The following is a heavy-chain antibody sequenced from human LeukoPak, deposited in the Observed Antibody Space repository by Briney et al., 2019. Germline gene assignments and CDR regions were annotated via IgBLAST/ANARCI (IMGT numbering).Heavy chain of an antibody. CDR1: GYTFTSYD. D-gene: IGHD3-22*01. J-gene: IGHJ4*02. Sequence: ASVKVSCKASGYTFTSYDINWVRPATGQGLEWMGWMNPNSGNTGYAQKFQGRVTMTRNTTISTAYMELSSLRSEDTAVYYCARGCDSSGYYFHYWGQGTLVTVSS. CDR3: ARGCDSSGYYFHY. V-gene: IGHV1-8*01. CDR2: MNPNSGNT.